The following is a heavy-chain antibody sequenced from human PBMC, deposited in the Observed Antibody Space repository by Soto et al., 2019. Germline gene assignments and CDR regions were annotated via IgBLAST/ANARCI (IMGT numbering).Heavy chain of an antibody. Sequence: RASVKVSCKASGYTFTSYYMHWVRQAPGQGLEWMGIINPSGGSTSYAQKFQGRVTMTRDTSTSTVYMELSSLRSEDTAVYYCARGLLSPYYYYGMDVWGQGTTVTVSS. D-gene: IGHD3-3*01. CDR3: ARGLLSPYYYYGMDV. J-gene: IGHJ6*02. CDR2: INPSGGST. V-gene: IGHV1-46*01. CDR1: GYTFTSYY.